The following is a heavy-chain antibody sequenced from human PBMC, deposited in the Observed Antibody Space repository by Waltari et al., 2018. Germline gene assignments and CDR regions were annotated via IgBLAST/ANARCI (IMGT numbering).Heavy chain of an antibody. Sequence: QVQLAQSGSELKKPGASVKISCKASGSTLTDYAINWVQQALGQGLYLMGWITPNTCNPTYAQGFTGRFVFSLDTSVSTAYLQITSLKTEDSAVYYCAREVVPPHTIVVNWFDPWGQGTLVTVSS. CDR1: GSTLTDYA. CDR3: AREVVPPHTIVVNWFDP. CDR2: ITPNTCNP. D-gene: IGHD2-2*01. V-gene: IGHV7-4-1*02. J-gene: IGHJ5*02.